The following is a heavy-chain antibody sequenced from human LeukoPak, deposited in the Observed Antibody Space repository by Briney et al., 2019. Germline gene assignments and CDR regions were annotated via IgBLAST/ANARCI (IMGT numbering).Heavy chain of an antibody. CDR1: GYIFTNYF. CDR3: ARGGVGATTYVWFDP. D-gene: IGHD1-26*01. J-gene: IGHJ5*02. V-gene: IGHV1-46*01. CDR2: INPSGGST. Sequence: ASVKVSCKASGYIFTNYFLYWVRQAPGQGLECMGIINPSGGSTSYAQKFQGRVTMTRDMSTSTVYMELSSLRSEDTAVYYCARGGVGATTYVWFDPWGQGTLVTVSS.